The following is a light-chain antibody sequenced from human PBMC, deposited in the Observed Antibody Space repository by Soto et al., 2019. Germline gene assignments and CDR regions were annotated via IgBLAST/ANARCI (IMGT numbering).Light chain of an antibody. J-gene: IGKJ1*01. CDR2: GAT. CDR1: QSVSSSY. V-gene: IGKV3-20*01. CDR3: QQYGSSQS. Sequence: EIVLTQSPGTLSLSPGERATLSCRASQSVSSSYLAWYQQKPGQAPRLLIYGATSRATGLPDRFSGSGSGTDFTLTISRVEHEDFAVYYCQQYGSSQSFGQGTTVEIK.